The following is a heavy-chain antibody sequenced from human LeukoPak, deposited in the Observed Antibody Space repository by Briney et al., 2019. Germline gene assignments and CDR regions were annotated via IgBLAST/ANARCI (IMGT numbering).Heavy chain of an antibody. CDR1: GLSFSSNG. CDR2: ISNDGIDK. V-gene: IGHV3-30*18. J-gene: IGHJ3*02. D-gene: IGHD3-10*01. Sequence: PGRSLRLSCAASGLSFSSNGMRWVRQAPGKGLEWVAVISNDGIDKYYGDSVKGRFTISRDNSKNTLYLQMNSLRPEDTAVYYCAKVAGWDLFKDAFDIWGQGTMVIVSS. CDR3: AKVAGWDLFKDAFDI.